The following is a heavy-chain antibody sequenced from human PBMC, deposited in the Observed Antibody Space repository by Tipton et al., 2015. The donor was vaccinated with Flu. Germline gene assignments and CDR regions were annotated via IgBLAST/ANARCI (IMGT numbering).Heavy chain of an antibody. V-gene: IGHV3-33*08. Sequence: SLRLSCAASGFTFSSYGMHWVRQAPGKGLEWVAVIWYDGSNKYYADSVKGRFTISRDNSKNTLYLQMNSLRAEDTAVYYCARDWDMTTVTQTFDYWGQGTLVTVSS. CDR3: ARDWDMTTVTQTFDY. D-gene: IGHD4-17*01. CDR1: GFTFSSYG. J-gene: IGHJ4*02. CDR2: IWYDGSNK.